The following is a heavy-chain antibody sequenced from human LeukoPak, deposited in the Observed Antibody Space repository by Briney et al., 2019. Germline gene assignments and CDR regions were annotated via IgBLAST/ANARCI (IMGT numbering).Heavy chain of an antibody. D-gene: IGHD2-2*01. CDR1: GFTFSSYW. CDR3: ARQDIVVVPAAYQFGYYYYMDV. CDR2: INSDGSST. J-gene: IGHJ6*03. V-gene: IGHV3-74*01. Sequence: GGSLRLSCAASGFTFSSYWMHWVRQAPGKGLVWVSRINSDGSSTSYADSVKGRFTISRDNAKNTLYLQMNSLRAEDTAVYYCARQDIVVVPAAYQFGYYYYMDVWGKGTTVTISS.